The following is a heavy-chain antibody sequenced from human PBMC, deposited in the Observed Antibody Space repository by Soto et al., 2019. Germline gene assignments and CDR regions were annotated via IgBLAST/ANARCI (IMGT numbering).Heavy chain of an antibody. Sequence: SETLSLTCSVLGGSISSYYWSWIRQPPGKGLEWIGYIYYSGSTNYNPSLKSRVTISVDTSKNQFSLKLSSVTAADTAVYYCARRYCSGGSCYRLYYFEYWGQGTLVTVSS. CDR3: ARRYCSGGSCYRLYYFEY. V-gene: IGHV4-59*08. CDR1: GGSISSYY. CDR2: IYYSGST. J-gene: IGHJ4*02. D-gene: IGHD2-15*01.